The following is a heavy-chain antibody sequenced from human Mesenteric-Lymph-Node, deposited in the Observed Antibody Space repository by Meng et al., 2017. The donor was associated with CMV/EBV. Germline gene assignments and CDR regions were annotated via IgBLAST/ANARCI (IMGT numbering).Heavy chain of an antibody. CDR2: IRYDGSNK. D-gene: IGHD4-17*01. CDR3: ARGRFTSDY. V-gene: IGHV3-30*02. CDR1: GFTFSSYG. Sequence: LSLTCAASGFTFSSYGMHWVRQAPGKGLEWVAFIRYDGSNKYYADSVKGRFTISRDNAKNSLYLQMNSLRVEDTAVYYCARGRFTSDYWGQGTLVTVSS. J-gene: IGHJ4*02.